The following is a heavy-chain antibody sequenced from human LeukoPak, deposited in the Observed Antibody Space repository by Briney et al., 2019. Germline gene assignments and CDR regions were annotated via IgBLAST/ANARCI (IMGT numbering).Heavy chain of an antibody. CDR3: ARDGSFTSGSYFDS. Sequence: PGGSLRLSCGASGFTFNDYDMHWVRQGPGKGPEWVSYISGGGATVFYGDSVRGRFTISRDNAKNSLYLQTTNLRVEDTAVYYYARDGSFTSGSYFDSWGQGTPVTVSS. CDR2: ISGGGATV. V-gene: IGHV3-48*03. CDR1: GFTFNDYD. D-gene: IGHD6-19*01. J-gene: IGHJ4*02.